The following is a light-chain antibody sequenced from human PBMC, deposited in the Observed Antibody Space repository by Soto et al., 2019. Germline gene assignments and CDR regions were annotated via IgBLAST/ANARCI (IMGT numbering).Light chain of an antibody. Sequence: EIVLTQSPDTLSLSPGERATLSCRASQSVSSNYLAWYQQKPGQTPRLLVYGASSRATGIPDRFSGSGSGTDFTLTISRLEPEDFAVYYCQQHGTSPITFGQGTRLEIK. J-gene: IGKJ5*01. CDR2: GAS. CDR3: QQHGTSPIT. CDR1: QSVSSNY. V-gene: IGKV3-20*01.